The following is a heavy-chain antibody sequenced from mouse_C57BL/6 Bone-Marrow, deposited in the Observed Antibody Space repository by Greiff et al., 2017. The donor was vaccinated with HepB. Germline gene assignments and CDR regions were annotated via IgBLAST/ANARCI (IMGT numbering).Heavy chain of an antibody. CDR2: INPGSGGT. J-gene: IGHJ3*01. V-gene: IGHV1-54*01. D-gene: IGHD2-4*01. CDR1: GYAFTNYL. CDR3: ARSGDYGRGAWFAY. Sequence: QVKLQQSGAELVRPGTSVKVSCKASGYAFTNYLIEWVKQRPGQGLEWIGVINPGSGGTNYNEKFKGKATLTADKSSSTAYMQLSSLTSEDSAVYFCARSGDYGRGAWFAYWGQGTLVTVSA.